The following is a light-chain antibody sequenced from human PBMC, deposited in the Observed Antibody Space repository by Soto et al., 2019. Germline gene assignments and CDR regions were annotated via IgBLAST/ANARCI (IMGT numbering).Light chain of an antibody. J-gene: IGLJ2*01. CDR1: SSDVGAYNY. Sequence: QSALTQPASVSGSPGQSITISCTGTSSDVGAYNYVSWYQQHPGKAPKLMIYDVNKRPLGVSNRFSGPKSGNTASLTISGLQAEDEADYYCSSYTSSSTVVFGGGTKLTVL. V-gene: IGLV2-14*01. CDR3: SSYTSSSTVV. CDR2: DVN.